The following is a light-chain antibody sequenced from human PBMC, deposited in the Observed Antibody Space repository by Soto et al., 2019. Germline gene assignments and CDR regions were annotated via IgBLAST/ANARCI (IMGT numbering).Light chain of an antibody. Sequence: QSVLTQPTSASGTPGQRVTISWSGSSSNIGRNYVYWYQQLPGTAHKLLIYRNNQRPSGVPDRFSGSKSGTSASLAISGLRSEEEADYSCAAWDVSLSGRGVFGVGTKLTVL. CDR1: SSNIGRNY. J-gene: IGLJ2*01. CDR2: RNN. CDR3: AAWDVSLSGRGV. V-gene: IGLV1-47*01.